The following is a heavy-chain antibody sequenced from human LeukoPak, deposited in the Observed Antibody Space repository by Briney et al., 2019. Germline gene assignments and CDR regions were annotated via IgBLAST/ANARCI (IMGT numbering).Heavy chain of an antibody. CDR2: IKQDGSEK. V-gene: IGHV3-7*01. D-gene: IGHD3-10*01. Sequence: GGSLRLSCAGSEFTFNNYAMSWVRQAPGKGLEWVANIKQDGSEKYYVDSVEGQFTIPRDNAKKSLYLQMNSLRAEDTAVYYCAREYYYGSGGDAFDIWGQGTMVIVSS. CDR3: AREYYYGSGGDAFDI. CDR1: EFTFNNYA. J-gene: IGHJ3*02.